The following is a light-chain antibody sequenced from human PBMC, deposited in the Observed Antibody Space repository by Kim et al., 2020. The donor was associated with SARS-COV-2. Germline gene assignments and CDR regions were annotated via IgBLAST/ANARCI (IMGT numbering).Light chain of an antibody. J-gene: IGLJ3*02. V-gene: IGLV1-51*01. CDR3: GTWDSSLSAVV. CDR1: SSNIGNNY. Sequence: QSVLTQPHSVPAAPGQRVTISCSGSSSNIGNNYVSWYQQLPGTAPRLLIYNNDQRPSGIPDRFSGSKSGTSATLGIAGLQTGDEADYYCGTWDSSLSAVVFGEGTQLTVL. CDR2: NND.